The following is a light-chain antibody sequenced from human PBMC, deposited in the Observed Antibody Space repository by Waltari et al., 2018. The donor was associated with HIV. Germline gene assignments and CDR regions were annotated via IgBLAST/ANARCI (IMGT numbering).Light chain of an antibody. V-gene: IGKV3-20*01. CDR2: RAS. CDR3: QQYGSSPPYT. CDR1: QSVTSRF. Sequence: EIVLTQSPGTMSLSPGERATLSCRASQSVTSRFLAWYQQKPGQAPRLLIYRASSRATGIPDFTLTISTLEPEDFAVYYCQQYGSSPPYTFGQGTKLEIK. J-gene: IGKJ2*01.